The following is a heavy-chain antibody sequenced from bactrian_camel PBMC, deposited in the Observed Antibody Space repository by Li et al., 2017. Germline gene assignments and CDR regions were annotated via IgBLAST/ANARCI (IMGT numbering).Heavy chain of an antibody. D-gene: IGHD1*01. CDR1: GFSYSKYR. Sequence: HVQLVESGGGSVQAGGSLRLSCAVSGFSYSKYRMAWFRQAPGQERAGVAAIANDGSTNYADSVEGRFTISKDNAKSTLYLQMNNLKPEDSGMYYCAADPYRASMKALQAAGIRAAFYTGWGQGTQVTVS. J-gene: IGHJ4*01. V-gene: IGHV3S53*01. CDR2: IANDGST. CDR3: AADPYRASMKALQAAGIRAAFYTG.